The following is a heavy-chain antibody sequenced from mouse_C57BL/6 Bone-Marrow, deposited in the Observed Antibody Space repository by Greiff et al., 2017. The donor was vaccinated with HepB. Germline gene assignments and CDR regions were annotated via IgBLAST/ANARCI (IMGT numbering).Heavy chain of an antibody. CDR2: ISSGGSYT. CDR1: GFTFSSYG. D-gene: IGHD2-2*01. Sequence: EVKLVESGGDLVKPGGSLKLSCAASGFTFSSYGMSWVRQTPDKRLEWVATISSGGSYTYYPDSVKGRCTIARDNAKTTLYLHMSSLQSEDTAESYCARQGWLRRWFAYWGQGTLVTVSA. CDR3: ARQGWLRRWFAY. V-gene: IGHV5-6*01. J-gene: IGHJ3*01.